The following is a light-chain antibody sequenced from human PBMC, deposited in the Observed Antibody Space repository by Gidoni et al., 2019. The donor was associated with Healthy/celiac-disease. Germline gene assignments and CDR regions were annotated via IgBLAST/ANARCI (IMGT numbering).Light chain of an antibody. Sequence: EIVLTQSPATLSLSPGERATLSCRASQSVSSYLAGYQQKPGQAPWLLIYDASNRATGIPARFSGSGSGTDFTLTISSLETEDFAVYYCQQRSNWPWTFGQGTKVEIK. CDR3: QQRSNWPWT. CDR1: QSVSSY. V-gene: IGKV3-11*01. CDR2: DAS. J-gene: IGKJ1*01.